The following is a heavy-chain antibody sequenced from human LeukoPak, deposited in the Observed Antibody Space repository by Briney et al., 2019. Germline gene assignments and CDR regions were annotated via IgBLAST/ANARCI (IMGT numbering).Heavy chain of an antibody. CDR3: ASIPITMVRGVIIIYYGMDV. J-gene: IGHJ6*02. CDR2: IYTSGST. CDR1: GGSISSGSYY. Sequence: PSQTLSLTCTVSGGSISSGSYYWRWIRQPAGKGLEWIGRIYTSGSTNYNPSLKSRVTISVDTSKNQFSLKLSSVTAADTAVYYCASIPITMVRGVIIIYYGMDVWGQGTLVTVSS. V-gene: IGHV4-61*02. D-gene: IGHD3-10*01.